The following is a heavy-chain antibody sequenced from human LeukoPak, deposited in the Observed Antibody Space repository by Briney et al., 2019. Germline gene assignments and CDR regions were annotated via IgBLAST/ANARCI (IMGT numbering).Heavy chain of an antibody. D-gene: IGHD4-17*01. Sequence: KTSETLSLTCAVYGGSFSNYYWSWIRQPPGKGLEWIGEFTRFGRINYNPSLKSRITISVDTSKNQFSLKLGSVTAADTAVYYCAGIYGDYSDFDYWGQGTLVTVSS. CDR1: GGSFSNYY. V-gene: IGHV4-34*01. CDR2: FTRFGRI. J-gene: IGHJ4*02. CDR3: AGIYGDYSDFDY.